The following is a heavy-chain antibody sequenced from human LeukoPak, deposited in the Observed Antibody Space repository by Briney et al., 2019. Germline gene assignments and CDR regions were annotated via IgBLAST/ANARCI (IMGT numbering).Heavy chain of an antibody. CDR2: IYTSGST. J-gene: IGHJ6*03. CDR3: ARVYSSSWSSYYYYMDV. CDR1: GGSISSGSYY. Sequence: SQTLSLTCTVSGGSISSGSYYWSWIRQPAGKGLEWIGRIYTSGSTNYNPSLKSRVTISVDTSKNQLSLKLSSVTAADTAVYYCARVYSSSWSSYYYYMDVWGKGTTVTVSS. D-gene: IGHD6-13*01. V-gene: IGHV4-61*02.